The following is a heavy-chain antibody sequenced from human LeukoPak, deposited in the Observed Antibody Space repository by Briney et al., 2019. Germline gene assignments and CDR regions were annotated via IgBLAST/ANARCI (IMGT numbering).Heavy chain of an antibody. CDR3: ARAVWDSSGHLFDY. D-gene: IGHD3-22*01. V-gene: IGHV3-21*01. J-gene: IGHJ4*02. CDR1: GFTFSSSS. Sequence: PGGSLRLSCGASGFTFSSSSMNWVRQAPGKGLEWVSSISSSSSYIYYADSVKGRFTISRDNAKKSLYLQLNSLRAEDTAVYYCARAVWDSSGHLFDYWGQGTLVTVSS. CDR2: ISSSSSYI.